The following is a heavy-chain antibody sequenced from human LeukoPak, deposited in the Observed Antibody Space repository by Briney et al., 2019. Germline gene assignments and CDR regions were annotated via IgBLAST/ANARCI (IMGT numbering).Heavy chain of an antibody. D-gene: IGHD3-10*01. CDR3: ARDSYYGSGSYYN. CDR1: GFTFSSDW. J-gene: IGHJ4*02. CDR2: INSDGSST. Sequence: GGALRLSCAASGFTFSSDWMHWVRQAPGKGLVWVSRINSDGSSTTYADSVKGRFTISRDNAKNTLYLQMYSLRAEDTAVYYCARDSYYGSGSYYNWGQGTLVTVSS. V-gene: IGHV3-74*01.